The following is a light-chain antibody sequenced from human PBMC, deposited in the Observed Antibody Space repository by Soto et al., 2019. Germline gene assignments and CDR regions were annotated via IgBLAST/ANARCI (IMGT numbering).Light chain of an antibody. CDR3: QQYGSAPRT. CDR1: PSVSSNF. CDR2: GAF. V-gene: IGKV3-20*01. J-gene: IGKJ1*01. Sequence: EIVLTQSPCTLSLSAGEKAALSWGASPSVSSNFVAWYQQKNGQAPRLVISGAFNRATGVPDRFSGGWYGTDFTLTISRLEAEDFAVYYCQQYGSAPRTFGQGTKVDIK.